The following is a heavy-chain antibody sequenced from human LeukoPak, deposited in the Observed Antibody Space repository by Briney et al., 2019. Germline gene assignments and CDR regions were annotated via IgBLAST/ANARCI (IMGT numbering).Heavy chain of an antibody. CDR2: IYTSGSI. J-gene: IGHJ6*03. D-gene: IGHD4-11*01. CDR1: GSSISSYY. CDR3: ARETGPYYSYYMDV. V-gene: IGHV4-4*07. Sequence: SETLSLTCTVSGSSISSYYWSWIRQPAGKGLEWIGRIYTSGSINYNPSLKSRVTTSVDKSNNQFSLKLSSVTAADTAVYYCARETGPYYSYYMDVWGKGTTVTVSS.